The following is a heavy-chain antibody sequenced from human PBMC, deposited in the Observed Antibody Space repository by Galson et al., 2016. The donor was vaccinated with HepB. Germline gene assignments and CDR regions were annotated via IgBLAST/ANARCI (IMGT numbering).Heavy chain of an antibody. V-gene: IGHV4-31*03. CDR2: XHXXXGT. J-gene: IGHJ4*02. Sequence: LSLTCTVSGDSITRGGYYWSWIRQHPGKXXXWIXXXHXXXGTYXXPSLQSRVTISVDTSENQVSLRLSSVTAADTAVYYCTRDSFISISAYHRVDDWGQGTLVTVSS. D-gene: IGHD2/OR15-2a*01. CDR3: TRDSFISISAYHRVDD. CDR1: GDSITRGGYY.